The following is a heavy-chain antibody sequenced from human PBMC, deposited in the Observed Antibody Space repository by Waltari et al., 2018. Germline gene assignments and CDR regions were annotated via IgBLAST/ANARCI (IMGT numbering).Heavy chain of an antibody. D-gene: IGHD2-15*01. V-gene: IGHV3-64*07. CDR1: GFTSSTSA. CDR2: ISNDGENS. CDR3: VRRMGAASGWFDP. J-gene: IGHJ5*02. Sequence: DVQLVESGGGMVQPGGCLRLSCAAPGFTSSTSAMSWVRQAPGKGLDYVAAISNDGENSFYTDSVKGRFTISRDKSKNTLILQMASLRPEDTAIYYCVRRMGAASGWFDPWGQGTLVTVSS.